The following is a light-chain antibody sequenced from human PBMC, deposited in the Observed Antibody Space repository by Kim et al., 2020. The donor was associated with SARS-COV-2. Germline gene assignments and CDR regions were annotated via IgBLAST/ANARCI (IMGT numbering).Light chain of an antibody. V-gene: IGKV1-8*01. CDR3: QQYYSYPRT. CDR1: QGISSY. J-gene: IGKJ1*01. Sequence: AATGDRVTITWRASQGISSYLAWYQQKPGKAPKLLIYAASTLQSGVPSRFSGSGSGTDFTLTISCLQSEDFATYYCQQYYSYPRTFGQGTKVDIK. CDR2: AAS.